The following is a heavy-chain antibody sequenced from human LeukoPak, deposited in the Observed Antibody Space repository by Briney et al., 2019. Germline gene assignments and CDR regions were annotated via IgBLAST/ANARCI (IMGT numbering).Heavy chain of an antibody. V-gene: IGHV3-11*01. CDR3: AIIYYDSSGYHYADAFDI. D-gene: IGHD3-22*01. CDR1: GFTFSDYY. J-gene: IGHJ3*02. CDR2: ISSSDNTI. Sequence: PGGSLRLSCAASGFTFSDYYMSWIRQAPGKGLEWVSYISSSDNTIYYADSVKGRFTISRDNAKKLLYLQMNSLRAEDTAVYYCAIIYYDSSGYHYADAFDIWGQGTMVTVSS.